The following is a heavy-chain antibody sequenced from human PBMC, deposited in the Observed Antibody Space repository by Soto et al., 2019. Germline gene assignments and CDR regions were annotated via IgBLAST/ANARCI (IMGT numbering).Heavy chain of an antibody. Sequence: PSEPLSHTCTVDGGTISSSGYYWGWNRQPPGKGLEWIGSIYYSGSTYYNPSLKSRVTISVDTSKNQFSLKLSSVTAADTAVYYCARHAGPVVVMPDAFDIWGQGKMVTVSS. CDR3: ARHAGPVVVMPDAFDI. CDR1: GGTISSSGYY. D-gene: IGHD3-22*01. CDR2: IYYSGST. V-gene: IGHV4-39*01. J-gene: IGHJ3*02.